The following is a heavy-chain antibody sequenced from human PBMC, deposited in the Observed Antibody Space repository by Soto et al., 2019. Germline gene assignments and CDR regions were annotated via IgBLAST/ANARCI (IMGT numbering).Heavy chain of an antibody. CDR3: ARVSGSSGYYYLYYFDY. CDR1: GGSISSYY. J-gene: IGHJ4*02. Sequence: QVQLQESGPGLVKPSETLSLTCTVSGGSISSYYWSWIRQPAGKGLEWIGRIYTSGSTNYNPSLKSRVTMSVDTSKNQFSLKLSSVTAADTAVYYCARVSGSSGYYYLYYFDYWGQGTLVTVSS. CDR2: IYTSGST. D-gene: IGHD3-22*01. V-gene: IGHV4-4*07.